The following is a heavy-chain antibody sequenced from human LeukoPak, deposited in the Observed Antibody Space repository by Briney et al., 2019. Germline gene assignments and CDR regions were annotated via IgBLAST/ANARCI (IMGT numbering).Heavy chain of an antibody. V-gene: IGHV3-7*01. Sequence: GGSLRLSCAASGFTFSTYWMSWVRQAPGKGLEWVANIKQDGSEKYYVDSVKGRFTISRDNAKNSLYLQMSSLRADDTAVYYCARDLPTGSDYFDYWGQGTLVTVSS. D-gene: IGHD6-6*01. CDR3: ARDLPTGSDYFDY. J-gene: IGHJ4*02. CDR1: GFTFSTYW. CDR2: IKQDGSEK.